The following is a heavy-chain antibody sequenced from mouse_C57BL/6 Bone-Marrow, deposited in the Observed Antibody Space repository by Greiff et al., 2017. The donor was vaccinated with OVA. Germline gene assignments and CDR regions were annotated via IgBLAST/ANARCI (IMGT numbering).Heavy chain of an antibody. Sequence: EVQLQQSGTVLARPGASVKMSCKTSGYTFTSYWMHWVKQRPGQGLEWIGAIYPGNSDTSYNQKFKGKAKLTAVTSASTAYMELSSLTNEDAAVYYCTRGGLRRWYFDVWGTGTTVTVSS. V-gene: IGHV1-5*01. CDR3: TRGGLRRWYFDV. CDR2: IYPGNSDT. J-gene: IGHJ1*03. CDR1: GYTFTSYW. D-gene: IGHD2-2*01.